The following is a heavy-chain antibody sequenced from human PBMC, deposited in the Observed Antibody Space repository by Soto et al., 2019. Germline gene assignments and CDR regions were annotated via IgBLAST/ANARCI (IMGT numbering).Heavy chain of an antibody. CDR2: VSAYNRNT. J-gene: IGHJ4*02. CDR3: ARERRWEPLLY. CDR1: GYTFSNYG. D-gene: IGHD1-26*01. Sequence: QVQLVQSGPEVKKPGASVKVSCKGSGYTFSNYGVTWVRQAPGQGLERLGWVSAYNRNTDYAQKFEDRATMTIDTSPNTAYLELRGLTHDDTAVYYCARERRWEPLLYWGQGTL. V-gene: IGHV1-18*01.